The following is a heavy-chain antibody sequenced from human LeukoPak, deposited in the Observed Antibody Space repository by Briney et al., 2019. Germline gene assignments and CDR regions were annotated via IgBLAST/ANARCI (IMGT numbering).Heavy chain of an antibody. CDR1: GGSFCGYS. J-gene: IGHJ4*02. CDR3: ARGLAPTGAHYEVAYYYFDS. V-gene: IGHV4-34*01. CDR2: INHSGSS. D-gene: IGHD4/OR15-4a*01. Sequence: SVTLSLTCAVYGGSFCGYSWTWLRQTPGKGLEWIGQINHSGSSNARSSLRRRVSISVATSKSQFYMELTSVTAADTGIYYCARGLAPTGAHYEVAYYYFDSWGQGVLVTVSS.